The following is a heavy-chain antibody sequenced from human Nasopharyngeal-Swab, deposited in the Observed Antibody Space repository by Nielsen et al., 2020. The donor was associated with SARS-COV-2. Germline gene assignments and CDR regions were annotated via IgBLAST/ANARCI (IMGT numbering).Heavy chain of an antibody. CDR3: ARVPGDTAMASDY. V-gene: IGHV3-33*01. CDR2: IWYDGSNR. J-gene: IGHJ4*02. Sequence: VRQAPGEGLEWVAVIWYDGSNRYYADSVKGRFTISRDNSKNTLYLQMNSLRAEDTAVYYCARVPGDTAMASDYWGQGTLVTVSS. D-gene: IGHD5-18*01.